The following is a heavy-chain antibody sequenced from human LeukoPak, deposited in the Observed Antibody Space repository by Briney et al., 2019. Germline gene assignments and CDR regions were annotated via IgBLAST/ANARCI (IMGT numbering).Heavy chain of an antibody. CDR2: VSSSGSTI. CDR3: ARESGATYCGGGCYFGFDY. J-gene: IGHJ4*02. D-gene: IGHD2-21*02. Sequence: SVGSLILSCAASGFTFSNFEMNWVRQAPGKGLEWISYVSSSGSTIHYADSVKGRFTISRDNAKNSLYLQMNSLRAEDTAVYYCARESGATYCGGGCYFGFDYWGQGTVVTVSS. V-gene: IGHV3-48*03. CDR1: GFTFSNFE.